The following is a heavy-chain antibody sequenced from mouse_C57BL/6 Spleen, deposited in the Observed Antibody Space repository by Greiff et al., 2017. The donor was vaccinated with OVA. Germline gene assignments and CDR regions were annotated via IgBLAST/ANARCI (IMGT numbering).Heavy chain of an antibody. CDR3: ARKSWTWFAY. CDR1: GYTLTSYW. J-gene: IGHJ3*01. Sequence: QVQLKESGAELVQPGASVKLSCKASGYTLTSYWMHWVKQRPGQGLEWIGFINPSSGYTKYNQKFKDKATLTADKSSNTAYMQLSSLTTEDSAIYYCARKSWTWFAYWGQGTLVTVSA. CDR2: INPSSGYT. V-gene: IGHV1-7*01.